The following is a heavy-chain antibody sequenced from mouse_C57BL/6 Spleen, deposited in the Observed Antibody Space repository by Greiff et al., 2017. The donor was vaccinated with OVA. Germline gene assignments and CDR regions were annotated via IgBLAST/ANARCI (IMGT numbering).Heavy chain of an antibody. Sequence: VQLQQSGPELVKPGASVKISCKASGYTFTDYYMNWVKQSHGKSLEWIGDINPNNGGTSYNQKFKGKATLTVDKSSSTAYMELRSLTSEDSAVYYCARERGLRGYFDYWGQGTTLTVSS. D-gene: IGHD3-3*01. J-gene: IGHJ2*01. CDR3: ARERGLRGYFDY. CDR2: INPNNGGT. V-gene: IGHV1-26*01. CDR1: GYTFTDYY.